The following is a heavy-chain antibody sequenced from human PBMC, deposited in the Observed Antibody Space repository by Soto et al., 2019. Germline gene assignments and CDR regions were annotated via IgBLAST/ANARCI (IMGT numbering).Heavy chain of an antibody. D-gene: IGHD3-10*01. Sequence: SETLSLTCSVSGGSISSFTYYWGWIRQPPGKGLEWIGTVYYNENTYYNPSLKSRVTITVDTAKNQFSLSLRSVTAADTAMYFCARRERYYGSPGWFDPWGPGTLVTVSS. CDR1: GGSISSFTYY. V-gene: IGHV4-39*01. CDR2: VYYNENT. CDR3: ARRERYYGSPGWFDP. J-gene: IGHJ5*02.